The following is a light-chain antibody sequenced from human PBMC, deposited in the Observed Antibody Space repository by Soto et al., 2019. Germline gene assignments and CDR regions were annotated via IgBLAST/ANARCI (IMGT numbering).Light chain of an antibody. V-gene: IGKV3-15*01. Sequence: EIVMTQSPATLSVSPGERASLSCRASQIVSSNLACYQQKPCQPPRLLIYGASTRATGIPARFSGSGSGTEFTLTISGLQSEDFAVYYCQQYNKWPPITFGQGTRLEIK. CDR2: GAS. J-gene: IGKJ5*01. CDR1: QIVSSN. CDR3: QQYNKWPPIT.